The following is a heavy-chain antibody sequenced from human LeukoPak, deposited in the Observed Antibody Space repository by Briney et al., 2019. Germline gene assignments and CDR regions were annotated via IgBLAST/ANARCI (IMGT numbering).Heavy chain of an antibody. CDR3: ARDFNWNYDHYYYYYYYMDV. D-gene: IGHD1-7*01. Sequence: GGSLRLSCAASGFTFSSYSMNWVRQAPGKGLEWVSYISSSSSTIYYADSVKGRFTISRDNAKNSLYLQMNSLRAEDTAVYYCARDFNWNYDHYYYYYYYMDVWGKGTTVTVSS. J-gene: IGHJ6*03. CDR1: GFTFSSYS. V-gene: IGHV3-48*01. CDR2: ISSSSSTI.